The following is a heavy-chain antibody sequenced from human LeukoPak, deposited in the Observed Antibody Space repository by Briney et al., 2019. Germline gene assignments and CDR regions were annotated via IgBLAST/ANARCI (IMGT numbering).Heavy chain of an antibody. J-gene: IGHJ6*03. D-gene: IGHD3-3*01. CDR2: INPNSGGT. CDR1: GYTFTGYY. Sequence: GASVKVSCKASGYTFTGYYMHWVRQAPGQGLEWMGRINPNSGGTNYAQKFQGRVTRTRDTSTSTAYMELSRLRSDDTAVYYCARDAVRHDFSPHYYYYYMDVWGKGTTVTVSS. CDR3: ARDAVRHDFSPHYYYYYMDV. V-gene: IGHV1-2*06.